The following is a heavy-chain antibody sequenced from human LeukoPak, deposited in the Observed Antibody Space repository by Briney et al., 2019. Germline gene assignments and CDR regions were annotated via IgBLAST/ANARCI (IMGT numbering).Heavy chain of an antibody. V-gene: IGHV3-30*03. CDR1: GFTFDTYG. J-gene: IGHJ4*02. CDR2: ISYDGNNE. Sequence: GRSLRLSCAASGFTFDTYGMHWVRQAPGKGLEWVAVISYDGNNENYVDSVKGRLTISRDNSKNTLYLQMNSLRAEDTAVYYCATRSIYYYYFDYWGQGTLVTVSS. CDR3: ATRSIYYYYFDY. D-gene: IGHD3-22*01.